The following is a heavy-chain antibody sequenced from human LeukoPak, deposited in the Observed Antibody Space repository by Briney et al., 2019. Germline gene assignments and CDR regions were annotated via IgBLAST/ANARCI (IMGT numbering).Heavy chain of an antibody. CDR2: ISYSGST. J-gene: IGHJ4*02. CDR1: GGSITTNNYY. D-gene: IGHD2-2*01. Sequence: SETLSLTCTVSGGSITTNNYYWGWIRQPPVKGLEWIGMISYSGSTYYNPSLKSRVSISVDTSKNQFSLKLSSVTAADTAVYYCATQGGNIVVVPAAFDYWGQGTLVTVSS. CDR3: ATQGGNIVVVPAAFDY. V-gene: IGHV4-39*07.